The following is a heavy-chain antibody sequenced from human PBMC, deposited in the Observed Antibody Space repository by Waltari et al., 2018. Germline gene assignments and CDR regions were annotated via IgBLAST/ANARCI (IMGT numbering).Heavy chain of an antibody. J-gene: IGHJ4*02. CDR1: DDSFSQYY. D-gene: IGHD5-12*01. CDR2: INRSGST. V-gene: IGHV4-34*02. CDR3: AREYSSFEPIFDY. Sequence: QVQLQQWGAGLLKPSETLSVTCEVFDDSFSQYYWVGIRQSPGKGLEWIGEINRSGSTNYNPSLKGRVTISLDMSKKQVSLRVTSVTAADTAVYYCAREYSSFEPIFDYWGRGTLVTVSS.